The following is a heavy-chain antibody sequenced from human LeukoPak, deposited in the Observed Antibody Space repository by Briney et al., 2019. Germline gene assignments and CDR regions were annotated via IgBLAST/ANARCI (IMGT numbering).Heavy chain of an antibody. Sequence: ASVKVSCKASGYTFTSYAMHWVRQAPGQSLEWIGWINAGNGNTKYSQEFQGRVTITRDTSASTAYMELSSLRSEDMAVYYCAREGYYYDSSGYYALWYYYMDVWGKGTTVTVSS. CDR3: AREGYYYDSSGYYALWYYYMDV. D-gene: IGHD3-22*01. V-gene: IGHV1-3*03. CDR1: GYTFTSYA. J-gene: IGHJ6*03. CDR2: INAGNGNT.